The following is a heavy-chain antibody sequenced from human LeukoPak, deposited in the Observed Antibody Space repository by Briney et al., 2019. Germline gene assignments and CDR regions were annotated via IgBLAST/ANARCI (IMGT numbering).Heavy chain of an antibody. D-gene: IGHD2-2*01. V-gene: IGHV5-51*01. CDR1: GYSFTNYW. CDR3: ARRGYCSTTTCYRLFDY. J-gene: IGHJ4*02. CDR2: IYPGDSDT. Sequence: GESLKISCKGSGYSFTNYWIGWVRQMSGKGLEWMGIIYPGDSDTRYSPSFQGQVTISADKSISTAYLQWSSLKASDTAMYYCARRGYCSTTTCYRLFDYWGQGTLVTVSS.